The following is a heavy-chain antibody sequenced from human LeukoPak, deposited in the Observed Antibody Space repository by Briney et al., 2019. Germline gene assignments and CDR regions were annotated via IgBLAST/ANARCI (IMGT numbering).Heavy chain of an antibody. D-gene: IGHD3-10*01. J-gene: IGHJ4*02. V-gene: IGHV3-11*01. CDR3: ARAPTYGPGSSFDY. CDR2: ISSSDTTM. Sequence: GGSLRLSCAASGFTFRDYDMAWIRQAPGKGLEWVSYISSSDTTMYNADSVKGRFTISRDNAKNSLYLQMNSLRAEDTAVYYCARAPTYGPGSSFDYWGQGTLVTVSS. CDR1: GFTFRDYD.